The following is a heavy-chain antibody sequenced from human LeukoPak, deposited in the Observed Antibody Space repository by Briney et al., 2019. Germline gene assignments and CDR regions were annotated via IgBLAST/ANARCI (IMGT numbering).Heavy chain of an antibody. CDR1: GYSFTSYW. CDR3: ARSSFSGSHHFDY. Sequence: GESLKISCKGSGYSFTSYWIGWVRQMPGKGLEWMGIIYPCASDTRYSPSFQGQVTISADKSISTAYLQWSSLKASDTAMYYCARSSFSGSHHFDYWGQGTLVTVSS. J-gene: IGHJ4*02. CDR2: IYPCASDT. D-gene: IGHD1-26*01. V-gene: IGHV5-51*01.